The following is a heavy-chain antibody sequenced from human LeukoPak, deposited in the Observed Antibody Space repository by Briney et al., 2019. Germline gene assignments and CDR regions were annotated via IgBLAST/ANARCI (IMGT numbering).Heavy chain of an antibody. CDR1: GFTFYNYE. CDR3: ATRGLVSNWYFDF. Sequence: PGGSLRLSCAASGFTFYNYEVHWVRQAPGKGLEWVSGIAANGGGTHYADSVKGRFTISRDNSDNTVFLQMNYLRAEDTAIYYCATRGLVSNWYFDFWGRGTLVTVSS. CDR2: IAANGGGT. J-gene: IGHJ2*01. D-gene: IGHD6-6*01. V-gene: IGHV3-23*01.